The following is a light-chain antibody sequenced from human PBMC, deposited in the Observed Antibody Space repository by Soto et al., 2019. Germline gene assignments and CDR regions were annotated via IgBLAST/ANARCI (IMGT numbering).Light chain of an antibody. CDR2: EAS. V-gene: IGKV3D-15*01. CDR3: QQFNNRPPT. Sequence: EVVMTQSPATLPVSLGGRVALSCRASQNIGSNLAWYQQKPGQPPRLLIYEASNRDTGVPTRFSGSGSGTEFTLTISSLQSEDFAVYYCQQFNNRPPTFGQGTKVDNK. J-gene: IGKJ1*01. CDR1: QNIGSN.